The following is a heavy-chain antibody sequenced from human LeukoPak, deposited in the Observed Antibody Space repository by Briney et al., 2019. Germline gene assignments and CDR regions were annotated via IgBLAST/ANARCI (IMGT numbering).Heavy chain of an antibody. CDR3: ARVGSSNYYYYMDV. CDR2: IYTSGST. V-gene: IGHV4-4*07. Sequence: KASETLSLTCTVSGGSISSYYWSWIRQPAGKGLEWIGRIYTSGSTNYNPSLKSRVTMSVDTSKNQFSLKLSSVTAADTAVYYCARVGSSNYYYYMDVWGKGTTVTVSS. CDR1: GGSISSYY. D-gene: IGHD6-19*01. J-gene: IGHJ6*03.